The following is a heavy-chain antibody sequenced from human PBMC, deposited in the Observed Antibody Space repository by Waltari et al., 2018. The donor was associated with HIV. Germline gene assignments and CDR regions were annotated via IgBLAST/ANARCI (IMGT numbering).Heavy chain of an antibody. CDR1: GHMFTNFG. CDR2: ISNCNGNT. V-gene: IGHV1-18*01. J-gene: IGHJ3*02. CDR3: AREGTFDI. Sequence: QGHLVQSGAEMRKPGASAKVSCEASGHMFTNFGISWVRQAPGQGLEWMGRISNCNGNTNYAQKFRGRVTMTTDPSVSTAYMELRTLKSDDTATYYCAREGTFDIWGQGTMVTVSS.